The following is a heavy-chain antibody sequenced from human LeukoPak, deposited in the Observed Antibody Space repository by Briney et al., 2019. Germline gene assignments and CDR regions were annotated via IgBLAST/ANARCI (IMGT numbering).Heavy chain of an antibody. CDR3: ARVGYSSSWYGGY. V-gene: IGHV4-34*01. D-gene: IGHD6-13*01. Sequence: SETLSLTCAVYGGSFSGYSWNWIRQPPVKGLEWIGEINHSGGTNYNPSLKSRVTISVDRSKNQFSLKLSSVTAADTAVYYCARVGYSSSWYGGYWGQGTLVTVSS. J-gene: IGHJ4*02. CDR2: INHSGGT. CDR1: GGSFSGYS.